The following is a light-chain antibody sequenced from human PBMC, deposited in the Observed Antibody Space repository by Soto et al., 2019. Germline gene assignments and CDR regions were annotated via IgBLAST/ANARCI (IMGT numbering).Light chain of an antibody. CDR1: QNLHSF. J-gene: IGKJ5*01. V-gene: IGKV3-11*01. CDR2: DGS. Sequence: DSVLTQSPATLSVSPGERVTLSCRASQNLHSFLNWYQQRPGQAPRPLIYDGSKRAAGVPDRISGDGSGTDYTLTISSLEPEDFAVYYCQQRTRWPMTFGQGTRLEI. CDR3: QQRTRWPMT.